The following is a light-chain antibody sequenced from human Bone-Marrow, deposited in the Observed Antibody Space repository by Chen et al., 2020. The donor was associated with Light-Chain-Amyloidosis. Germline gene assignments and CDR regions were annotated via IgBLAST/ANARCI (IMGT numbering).Light chain of an antibody. V-gene: IGLV3-21*02. CDR3: QVLDRSSDRPV. J-gene: IGLJ3*02. Sequence: SYVLTQPSSVSVAPAQTAPIACGGNNIGSTSVHWYQQTPGQAPLLVVYDDSDRPSGIPERLSGSNSGNTATLTISRVEAGDEADYYCQVLDRSSDRPVFGGGTKLTVL. CDR2: DDS. CDR1: NIGSTS.